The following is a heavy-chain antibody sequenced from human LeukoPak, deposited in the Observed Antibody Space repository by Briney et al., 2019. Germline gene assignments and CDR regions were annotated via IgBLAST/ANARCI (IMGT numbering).Heavy chain of an antibody. V-gene: IGHV2-5*02. J-gene: IGHJ4*02. D-gene: IGHD6-19*01. CDR3: SRTRRGQIGWTNDY. CDR2: IYWDDDK. Sequence: SGPTLVKPTQTLTLTCTFSGFSLTTSGVGVGWIRQPPGKALEWLALIYWDDDKRYSPSLKSRVTITKDTSKNQVVLTMTDMHPEVTATYYCSRTRRGQIGWTNDYWGQGTLVTVSS. CDR1: GFSLTTSGVG.